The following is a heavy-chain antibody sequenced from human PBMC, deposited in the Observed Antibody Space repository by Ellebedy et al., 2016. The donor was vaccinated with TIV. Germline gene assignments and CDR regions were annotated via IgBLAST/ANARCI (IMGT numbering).Heavy chain of an antibody. CDR3: ARDGAFGLGG. Sequence: SETLSLXXTVSGGSISSYYWSWIRQPPGKGLEWIGYIYYSGSTYYNPSLKSRVTISVDTSKNQFSLKLSSVTAADTAVYYCARDGAFGLGGWGQGTLVTVSS. D-gene: IGHD3-10*01. CDR1: GGSISSYY. J-gene: IGHJ4*02. V-gene: IGHV4-59*12. CDR2: IYYSGST.